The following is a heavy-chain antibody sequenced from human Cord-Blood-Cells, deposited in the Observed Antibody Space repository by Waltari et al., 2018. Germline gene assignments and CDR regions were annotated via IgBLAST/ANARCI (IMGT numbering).Heavy chain of an antibody. Sequence: QVQLQQWGAGLLKPSETLSLTCAVYGGSFSGYYWSWIRQPRGKGLEWIGEINHRGSTKDNPTLKSRVSISVDTSKNQFSRKLSSVTGADTAVYYCARGGRGRSGYYRHWGQGTLVTVAS. D-gene: IGHD3-3*01. CDR1: GGSFSGYY. CDR2: INHRGST. J-gene: IGHJ4*02. CDR3: ARGGRGRSGYYRH. V-gene: IGHV4-34*01.